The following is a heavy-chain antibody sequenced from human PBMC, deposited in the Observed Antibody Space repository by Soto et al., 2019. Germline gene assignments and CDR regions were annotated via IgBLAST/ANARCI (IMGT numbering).Heavy chain of an antibody. V-gene: IGHV4-4*07. CDR2: IYTSGST. D-gene: IGHD1-26*01. J-gene: IGHJ6*02. CDR3: ARDLPHASSYYYYYGMDV. CDR1: GGSTSSYY. Sequence: SETLSLTCTVSGGSTSSYYWSWIRQPAGKGLEWIGRIYTSGSTNYNPSLKSRVTMSVDTSKNQFSLKLSSVTAADTAVYYCARDLPHASSYYYYYGMDVWGQGTTVTVSS.